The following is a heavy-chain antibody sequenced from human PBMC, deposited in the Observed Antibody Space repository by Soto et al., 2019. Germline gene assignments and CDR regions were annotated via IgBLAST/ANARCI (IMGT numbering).Heavy chain of an antibody. V-gene: IGHV4-4*07. CDR3: ARTLGAAYYFDF. D-gene: IGHD6-13*01. CDR2: VYTSGST. CDR1: GDSMTKYY. J-gene: IGHJ4*02. Sequence: QVQLQESGPGLVKPWETLSLTCNVSGDSMTKYYWSWIRQPAGKGLEWIGRVYTSGSTNYNPSLKSRVTMSIDTSNNHFSLSLKSVTAADTAVYYCARTLGAAYYFDFWGQGALVTVSS.